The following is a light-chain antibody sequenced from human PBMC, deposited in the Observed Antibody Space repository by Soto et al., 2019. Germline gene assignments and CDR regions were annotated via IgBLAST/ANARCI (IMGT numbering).Light chain of an antibody. V-gene: IGKV1-8*01. CDR1: QGISSY. Sequence: AIRMTQSPSSLSSSTGDRVTITCRASQGISSYLAWYQQKPGKARKLLIYAAANLQSGVPSRFSGSGSGTDFTLTISCLQSEYFATYYCHQYYSYPPTFDQGTKVEIK. CDR2: AAA. J-gene: IGKJ1*01. CDR3: HQYYSYPPT.